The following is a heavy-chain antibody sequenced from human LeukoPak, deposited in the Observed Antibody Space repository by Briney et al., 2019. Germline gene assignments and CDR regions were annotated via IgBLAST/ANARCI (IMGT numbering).Heavy chain of an antibody. D-gene: IGHD3-10*01. J-gene: IGHJ4*02. Sequence: SETLSLTCTVSGGSISNKYWSWLRQPPGKGLEWIGYIYYSGSTNYNPSLKSRVTVSDDKSKNQFSLKLSSVTAADTAVYYCARIFRGAYFDYWGQGTLVTVSS. CDR3: ARIFRGAYFDY. V-gene: IGHV4-59*01. CDR1: GGSISNKY. CDR2: IYYSGST.